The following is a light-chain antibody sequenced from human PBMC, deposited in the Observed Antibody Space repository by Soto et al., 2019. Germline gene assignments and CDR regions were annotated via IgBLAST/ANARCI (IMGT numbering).Light chain of an antibody. Sequence: QSVLTQPPSVSAAPGQKVTISRSASSSNIGGNSVSWYQQLPGTAPKLLIYDDNKRPSGIPDRFSGSKSGTSATLGITGFQTADEADYYCGSWDSSLSAYVYGTGTKVTVL. CDR3: GSWDSSLSAYV. J-gene: IGLJ1*01. CDR1: SSNIGGNS. V-gene: IGLV1-51*01. CDR2: DDN.